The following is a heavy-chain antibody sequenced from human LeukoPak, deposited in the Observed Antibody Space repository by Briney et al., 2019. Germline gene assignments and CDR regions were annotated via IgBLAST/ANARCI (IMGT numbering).Heavy chain of an antibody. CDR3: ARVYYGSGSPRHFDY. D-gene: IGHD3-10*01. Sequence: KPGGSLRLSCAASGFTFSSYAMSWVRQAPWKGLECVSYISSRGTTIYYADSVKGRFTTSRDNAKNSLYLQMSSLRAEDTAVYYCARVYYGSGSPRHFDYWGQGTLVTVSS. CDR1: GFTFSSYA. V-gene: IGHV3-11*01. J-gene: IGHJ4*02. CDR2: ISSRGTTI.